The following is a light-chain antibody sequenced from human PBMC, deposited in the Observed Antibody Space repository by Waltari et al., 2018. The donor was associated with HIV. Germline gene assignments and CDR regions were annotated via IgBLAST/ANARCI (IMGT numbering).Light chain of an antibody. Sequence: SYVLTQPPSVSVAPGQTARITCEGNKIGSESVHWYRQRPGQAPVVVIYHDRDRPSGIPERFSGSNSGNTATLTITRVEAGDEADYYCQLFQCCNNWVFGGGTKLTVL. J-gene: IGLJ3*02. V-gene: IGLV3-21*01. CDR1: KIGSES. CDR2: HDR. CDR3: QLFQCCNNWV.